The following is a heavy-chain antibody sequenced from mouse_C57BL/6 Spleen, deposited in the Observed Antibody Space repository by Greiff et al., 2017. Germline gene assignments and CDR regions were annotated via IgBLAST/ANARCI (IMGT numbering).Heavy chain of an antibody. V-gene: IGHV1-15*01. CDR1: GYTFTDYE. CDR3: TRSPPTTVAQGIYFDY. Sequence: QVQLKESGAELVRPGASVTLSCKASGYTFTDYEMHWVKQTPVHGLEWIGAIDPETGGTAYNQKFKGKAILTADKSSSTAYMELRSLTSEDSAVYYCTRSPPTTVAQGIYFDYWGQGTTLTVSS. J-gene: IGHJ2*01. CDR2: IDPETGGT. D-gene: IGHD1-1*01.